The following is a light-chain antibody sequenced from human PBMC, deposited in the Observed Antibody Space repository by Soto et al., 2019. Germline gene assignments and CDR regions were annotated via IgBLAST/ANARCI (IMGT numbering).Light chain of an antibody. Sequence: LTKATFYLSASVGERKTISCRASQGISSHLAWYQQKPGKAPELLIYAASTLQSGVPSRFSGSGSGTDFTFTISSLQAEDIATYSCQQSDSVFTFCQGTLLE. CDR2: AAS. V-gene: IGKV1-9*01. J-gene: IGKJ5*01. CDR3: QQSDSVFT. CDR1: QGISSH.